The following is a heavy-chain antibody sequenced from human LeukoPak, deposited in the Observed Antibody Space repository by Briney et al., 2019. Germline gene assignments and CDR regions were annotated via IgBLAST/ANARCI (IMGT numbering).Heavy chain of an antibody. V-gene: IGHV3-74*01. Sequence: GGSLRLSCAASGFTFSSYWMHWVRQAPGKGLVWVSRINSDGSSTSYADSVKGRFAISRDNAENSLYLEMSSLRFEDTAVYYCASASGPDVYDIFDIWGQGTLVTVSS. D-gene: IGHD5/OR15-5a*01. CDR3: ASASGPDVYDIFDI. CDR1: GFTFSSYW. CDR2: INSDGSST. J-gene: IGHJ3*02.